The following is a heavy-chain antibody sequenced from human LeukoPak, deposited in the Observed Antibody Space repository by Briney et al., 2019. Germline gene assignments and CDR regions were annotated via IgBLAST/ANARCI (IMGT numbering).Heavy chain of an antibody. Sequence: SDTLSLTCTVSGGSISSYYWSWIRQPPGKGLEWIGYIYYSGSTNYNPSLKSRVTISVDTSKNHFSLKLSSVTAADTAVYYCAGYGDLYYYYGMDVWGQGTTVIVSS. V-gene: IGHV4-59*07. CDR3: AGYGDLYYYYGMDV. J-gene: IGHJ6*02. CDR2: IYYSGST. CDR1: GGSISSYY. D-gene: IGHD4-17*01.